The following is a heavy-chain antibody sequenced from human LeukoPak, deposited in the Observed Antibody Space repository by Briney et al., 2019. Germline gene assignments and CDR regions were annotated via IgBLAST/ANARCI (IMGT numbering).Heavy chain of an antibody. J-gene: IGHJ4*02. CDR3: ARATVTTTPRFDH. CDR2: INHSGST. CDR1: GGSFSGYY. Sequence: KSSETLSLTCAVYGGSFSGYYWSWIRQPPGKGLEWIGEINHSGSTNYNPPLKSRVTISVDTSKNQFSLKLSSVTAADTAVYYCARATVTTTPRFDHWGQGTLVTVSS. V-gene: IGHV4-34*01. D-gene: IGHD4-11*01.